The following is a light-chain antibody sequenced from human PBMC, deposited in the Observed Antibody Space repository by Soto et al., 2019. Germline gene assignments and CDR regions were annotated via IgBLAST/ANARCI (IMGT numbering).Light chain of an antibody. J-gene: IGLJ1*01. CDR3: SSYTTSRTYV. Sequence: QSALTQPASVSGSPGQSITISCTGTSSDVGGYNYVSWYQHHPGKAPKLMIYDVSNRPSGVSNRFSGSKSGNTASLTISGLQAEDEADYHYSSYTTSRTYVFGTGTKVTVL. V-gene: IGLV2-14*03. CDR1: SSDVGGYNY. CDR2: DVS.